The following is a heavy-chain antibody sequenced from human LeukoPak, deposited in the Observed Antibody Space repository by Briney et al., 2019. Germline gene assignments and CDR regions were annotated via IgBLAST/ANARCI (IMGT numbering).Heavy chain of an antibody. CDR3: ARVSLLRFLEWSPDAFDI. Sequence: SETLSLTCTVSGGSISSNDYYWDWIRQPPGKGLEWIGYIYYSGSTNYNPSLKSRVTISVDTSKNQFSLKLSSVTAADTAVYYCARVSLLRFLEWSPDAFDIWGQGTMVTVSS. CDR2: IYYSGST. V-gene: IGHV4-61*08. D-gene: IGHD3-3*01. J-gene: IGHJ3*02. CDR1: GGSISSNDYY.